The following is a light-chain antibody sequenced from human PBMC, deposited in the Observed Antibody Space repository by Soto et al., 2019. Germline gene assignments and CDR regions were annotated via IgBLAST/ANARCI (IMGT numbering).Light chain of an antibody. J-gene: IGKJ4*01. CDR2: GAS. CDR1: QSVSSSY. Sequence: VSIHSPGTLSLSPVERATLCCRASQSVSSSYLAWYQQKPGQAPRLLIYGASSRATGIPDRFSGSGSGTDFTLTISRLEAEDFAVYYCQQYGSSPLTFGGGTKVDIK. V-gene: IGKV3-20*01. CDR3: QQYGSSPLT.